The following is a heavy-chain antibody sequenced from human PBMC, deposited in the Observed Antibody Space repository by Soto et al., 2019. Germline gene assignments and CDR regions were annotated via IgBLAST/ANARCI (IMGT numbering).Heavy chain of an antibody. CDR3: AGVLIRYYFDY. Sequence: SETLSLTCAVYGGSFSGYYWSWIRQPPGKGLEWIGEINHSGSTNYNPSLKSRVTISVDTSKNQFSLKLSSVTAADTAVYYCAGVLIRYYFDYWGQGTLVTVSS. CDR1: GGSFSGYY. V-gene: IGHV4-34*01. CDR2: INHSGST. J-gene: IGHJ4*02.